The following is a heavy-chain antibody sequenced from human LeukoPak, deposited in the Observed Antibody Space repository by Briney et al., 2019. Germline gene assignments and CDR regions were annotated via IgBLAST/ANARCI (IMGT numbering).Heavy chain of an antibody. V-gene: IGHV4-39*07. J-gene: IGHJ6*03. CDR3: ARSGIAAAEWGGYYMDV. D-gene: IGHD6-13*01. CDR1: GGSISSSSYC. Sequence: SETLSLTCTVSGGSISSSSYCWGWIRQPPGKGLEWIGTIYYSGSTYYNPSLKSRVTISVDTSKNQFSLKLSSVTAADTAVYYCARSGIAAAEWGGYYMDVWGKGTTVTVSS. CDR2: IYYSGST.